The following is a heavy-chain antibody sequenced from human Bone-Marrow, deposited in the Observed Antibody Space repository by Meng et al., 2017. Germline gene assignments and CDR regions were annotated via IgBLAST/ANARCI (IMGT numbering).Heavy chain of an antibody. CDR2: IKCDGSEK. J-gene: IGHJ6*02. D-gene: IGHD4-23*01. CDR1: GFTFSSSW. Sequence: GESLKISCAASGFTFSSSWMHWVCQAPEKGLEWVADIKCDGSEKYYVDSVKGRLTISRDNAKNSLYLQVNSLKTEDAAVYYCMADASTVAPHYYYGMDIWGQGTTVTVSS. V-gene: IGHV3-52*01. CDR3: MADASTVAPHYYYGMDI.